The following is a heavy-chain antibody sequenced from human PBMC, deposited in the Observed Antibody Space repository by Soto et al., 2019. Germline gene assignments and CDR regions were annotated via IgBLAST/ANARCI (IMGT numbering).Heavy chain of an antibody. CDR3: ARELRAVGMASRFDP. V-gene: IGHV3-11*01. J-gene: IGHJ5*02. CDR2: IGNRGTGI. CDR1: GFTFGDYY. Sequence: QVHLVESGGGLVKPGGSLRLSCAASGFTFGDYYMTWIRQAPGKGLEWVSFIGNRGTGIYYADSVKGRFTIFRDNAKNSLYLQMNSLRAEDTAMYYCARELRAVGMASRFDPWGQGTLVTVSS. D-gene: IGHD6-13*01.